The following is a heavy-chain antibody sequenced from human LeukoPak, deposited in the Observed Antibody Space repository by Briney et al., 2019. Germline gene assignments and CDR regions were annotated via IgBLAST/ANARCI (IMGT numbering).Heavy chain of an antibody. Sequence: GGSLRLSCAASGFTFSSYAMSWVRQAPGKGLERVSAISGSGTSTYYADSVKGRFTISRDNSKNTLYLQMNSLRAEDTAVYYCAKSSGWYVYYFDYWGQGTLVTVSS. J-gene: IGHJ4*02. V-gene: IGHV3-23*01. D-gene: IGHD6-19*01. CDR3: AKSSGWYVYYFDY. CDR1: GFTFSSYA. CDR2: ISGSGTST.